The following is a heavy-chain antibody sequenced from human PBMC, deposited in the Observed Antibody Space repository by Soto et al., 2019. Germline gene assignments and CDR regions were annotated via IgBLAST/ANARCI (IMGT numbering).Heavy chain of an antibody. J-gene: IGHJ6*02. D-gene: IGHD3-10*01. V-gene: IGHV3-53*01. CDR1: GFTVSSNY. CDR2: IYSGGST. CDR3: ARWFGELLYSVYYYGMDV. Sequence: PGGSLRLSCAASGFTVSSNYMSWVRQAPGKGLEWVSVIYSGGSTYYADSVKGRFTISRDNSKNTLYLQMNSLRAEDTAVYYRARWFGELLYSVYYYGMDVWGQGTTVTVSS.